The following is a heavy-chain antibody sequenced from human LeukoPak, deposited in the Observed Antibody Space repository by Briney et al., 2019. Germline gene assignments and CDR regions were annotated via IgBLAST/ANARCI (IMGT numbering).Heavy chain of an antibody. V-gene: IGHV4-38-2*01. CDR3: ARRDVWFDP. Sequence: PSETLSLTCAVSGYSISSGYYWGWIRQPPGKGLEWIGSIYHSGSTYYNPSLKSRVTISVDTSKNQFSLKLSSVTAADTAVYYCARRDVWFDPWGQGTLVTVSS. CDR1: GYSISSGYY. CDR2: IYHSGST. J-gene: IGHJ5*02.